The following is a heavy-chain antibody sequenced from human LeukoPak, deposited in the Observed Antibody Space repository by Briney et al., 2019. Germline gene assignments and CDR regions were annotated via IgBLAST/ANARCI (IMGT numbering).Heavy chain of an antibody. Sequence: SETLSLTCTVSGGSIGSYYWSWIRQPPGKGLEWIGYIYYSGSTNYNPSLKSRVTISVDTSKNQFSLKLSSVTAADTAAYYCATSRSGSAPSMDVWGQGTTVTVSS. V-gene: IGHV4-59*08. CDR2: IYYSGST. CDR1: GGSIGSYY. D-gene: IGHD6-25*01. J-gene: IGHJ6*02. CDR3: ATSRSGSAPSMDV.